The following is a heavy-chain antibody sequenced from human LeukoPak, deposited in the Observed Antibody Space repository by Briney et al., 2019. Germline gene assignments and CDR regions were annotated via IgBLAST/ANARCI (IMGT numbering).Heavy chain of an antibody. CDR1: GGSISSYY. CDR3: ARQHYYDTSGYYSY. V-gene: IGHV4-59*08. Sequence: SETLSLTCTVSGGSISSYYWSWIRQPPGKGLEWIGYIYYSGSTNYNPSLKSRVTISVDTSKNQFSLKLSSVTATDTAVYYCARQHYYDTSGYYSYWGQGTLVTVSS. CDR2: IYYSGST. D-gene: IGHD3-22*01. J-gene: IGHJ4*02.